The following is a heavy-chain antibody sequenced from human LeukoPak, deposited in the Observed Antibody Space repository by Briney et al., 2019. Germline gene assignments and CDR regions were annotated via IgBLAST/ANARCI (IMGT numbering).Heavy chain of an antibody. J-gene: IGHJ4*02. CDR2: IYSGGST. Sequence: QAGGSLRLSCAASGFTVSSNYMNWVRHAPGKGLDWVSVIYSGGSTNYADSVKGRFTISRDNSKNTLYLQMNSLRAEGTDVYYCIYGYTLDFWGQGTLVTVSS. CDR3: IYGYTLDF. V-gene: IGHV3-53*01. CDR1: GFTVSSNY. D-gene: IGHD5-18*01.